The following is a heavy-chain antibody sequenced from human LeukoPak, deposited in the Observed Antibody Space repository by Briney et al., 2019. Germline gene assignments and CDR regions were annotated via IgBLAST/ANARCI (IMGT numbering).Heavy chain of an antibody. CDR3: ARDNYDSSGSHYFDY. V-gene: IGHV4-39*07. Sequence: SETLSVTCTVSGGSISGSSYYWGWIRQPPGEGLEWIGSIYYSGSTYYNPSLKSRVTISVETSKNQFSLKLSSVTAADTAVYYCARDNYDSSGSHYFDYWGQGTLATVS. J-gene: IGHJ4*02. D-gene: IGHD3-22*01. CDR2: IYYSGST. CDR1: GGSISGSSYY.